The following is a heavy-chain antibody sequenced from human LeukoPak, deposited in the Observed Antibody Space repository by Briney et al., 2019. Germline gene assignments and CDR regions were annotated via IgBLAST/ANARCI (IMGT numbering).Heavy chain of an antibody. Sequence: SQTLSLTCTVSGGSISSGSYYWSWIRQPPGKGLEWIGTVYRSGSTYYNPSLKSRVTISVDTSKNQFSLKLSSVTAADTAVYYCARFLSLGGPDYWGQGTLVTVSS. CDR1: GGSISSGSYY. J-gene: IGHJ4*02. CDR3: ARFLSLGGPDY. CDR2: VYRSGST. D-gene: IGHD3-16*01. V-gene: IGHV4-39*07.